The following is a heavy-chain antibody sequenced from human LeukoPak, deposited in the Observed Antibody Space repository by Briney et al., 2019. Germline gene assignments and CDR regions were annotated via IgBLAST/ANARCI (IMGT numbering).Heavy chain of an antibody. J-gene: IGHJ4*02. CDR1: GFTFRSYS. V-gene: IGHV3-48*02. CDR2: ISGMSSTI. Sequence: GGSLRLSCAASGFTFRSYSMNWVRQAPGKGLEWVSFISGMSSTIYYADSVKGRFTISRDNAKNSLYLQMNSLRDEDTAVYYCAREGVGMITFGGVIVQFSPYFDYWGQGTLVTVSS. CDR3: AREGVGMITFGGVIVQFSPYFDY. D-gene: IGHD3-16*02.